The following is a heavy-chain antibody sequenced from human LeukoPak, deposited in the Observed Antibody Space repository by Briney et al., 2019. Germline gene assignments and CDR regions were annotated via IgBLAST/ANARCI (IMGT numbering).Heavy chain of an antibody. D-gene: IGHD6-13*01. J-gene: IGHJ6*03. CDR1: GYTFTSYG. V-gene: IGHV1-18*01. Sequence: GASVKVSCKASGYTFTSYGISWVRQAPGQRLEWMGWISAYNGNTNYAQKLQGRVTMTTDTSTSTAYMELRSLRSGDTAVYYCASPLYVPPAAAGPIYYYYYMDVWGKGTTVTVSS. CDR2: ISAYNGNT. CDR3: ASPLYVPPAAAGPIYYYYYMDV.